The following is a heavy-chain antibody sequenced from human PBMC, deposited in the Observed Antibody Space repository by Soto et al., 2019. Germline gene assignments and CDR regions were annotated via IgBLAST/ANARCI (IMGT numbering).Heavy chain of an antibody. Sequence: QVQLVQSGAEVKKPGASVKVSCKASGYTFTSYGISWVRQAPGQGLEWMGWISAYNGNTNYAQKLQGRVTMTTDTSTSTAYMELRSLRSDDTAVYYCARATYYYDSSGYLNWFDPWGQGTLVTVSS. J-gene: IGHJ5*02. V-gene: IGHV1-18*04. CDR2: ISAYNGNT. D-gene: IGHD3-22*01. CDR1: GYTFTSYG. CDR3: ARATYYYDSSGYLNWFDP.